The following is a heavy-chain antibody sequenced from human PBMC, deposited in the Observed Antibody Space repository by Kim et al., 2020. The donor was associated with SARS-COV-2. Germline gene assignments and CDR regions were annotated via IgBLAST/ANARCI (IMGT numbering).Heavy chain of an antibody. CDR1: GGSISSYY. CDR3: ARAHHFWVNWFDP. D-gene: IGHD6-13*01. V-gene: IGHV4-59*13. Sequence: SETLSLTCTVSGGSISSYYWSWIRQPPGKGLEWIGYIYYSGSTNYNPSLKSRVTISVDTSKNQFSLKLSSVTAADTAVYYCARAHHFWVNWFDPWGQGTLVTVSS. J-gene: IGHJ5*02. CDR2: IYYSGST.